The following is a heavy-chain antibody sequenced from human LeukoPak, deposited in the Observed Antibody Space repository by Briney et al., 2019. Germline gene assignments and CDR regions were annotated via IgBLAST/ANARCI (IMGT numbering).Heavy chain of an antibody. CDR1: GGSISSYY. CDR2: VYYSETT. Sequence: SETLSLTCSVSGGSISSYYWSWIRQPPGKGLEWIAYVYYSETTNYNPSLKSRVAISVDTSSNQFSLRLSSVTAADTAVYYCARVPRGGYFDYWGQGTLVTVSS. J-gene: IGHJ4*02. V-gene: IGHV4-59*08. D-gene: IGHD3-10*01. CDR3: ARVPRGGYFDY.